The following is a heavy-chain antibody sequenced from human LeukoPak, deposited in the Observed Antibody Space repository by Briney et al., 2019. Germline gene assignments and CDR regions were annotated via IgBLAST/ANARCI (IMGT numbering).Heavy chain of an antibody. V-gene: IGHV1-24*01. CDR1: GYTLTELS. D-gene: IGHD6-13*01. CDR3: AGIAAADIGFDY. CDR2: FDPEDGET. J-gene: IGHJ4*02. Sequence: GASVKVSCKVSGYTLTELSMHWVRQAPGKGLEWMGGFDPEDGETIYAQKFQGRVTMTEDTSTDTAYMELSSLRSEDTAVYYCAGIAAADIGFDYWGQGTLVTVSS.